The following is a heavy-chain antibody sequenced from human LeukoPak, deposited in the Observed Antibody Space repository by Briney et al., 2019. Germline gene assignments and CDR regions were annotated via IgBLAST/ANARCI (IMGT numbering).Heavy chain of an antibody. V-gene: IGHV3-30*18. Sequence: GGSLRLSCAASGFTFSSYGMHWVRQAPGKGLKWVAVISYDGSNKYYADSVKGRFTISRDNSKNTLYLQMNSLRAEDTAVYYCAKAKSIAAGVAWFDPWGQGTLVTVSS. CDR3: AKAKSIAAGVAWFDP. D-gene: IGHD6-13*01. J-gene: IGHJ5*02. CDR2: ISYDGSNK. CDR1: GFTFSSYG.